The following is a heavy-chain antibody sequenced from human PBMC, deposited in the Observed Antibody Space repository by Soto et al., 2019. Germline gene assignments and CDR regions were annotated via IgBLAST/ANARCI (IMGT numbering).Heavy chain of an antibody. D-gene: IGHD3-10*01. V-gene: IGHV4-59*12. CDR3: ARDGEEHGMDV. CDR1: GGSISSYY. CDR2: IYYSGGT. J-gene: IGHJ6*02. Sequence: QVKLQGSGPGLVKPSETLSLTCTVSGGSISSYYWSWLRQPPGKGLEWIGYIYYSGGTNNNPSRKSQVTISVDTSKNQCSLKLSSVTAADTAVYYCARDGEEHGMDVWGQGTTVTVSS.